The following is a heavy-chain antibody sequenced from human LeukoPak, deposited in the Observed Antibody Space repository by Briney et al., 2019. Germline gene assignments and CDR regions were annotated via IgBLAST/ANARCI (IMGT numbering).Heavy chain of an antibody. CDR2: IYYSGST. J-gene: IGHJ6*03. CDR1: GGSISNYY. CDR3: AREEITMVRGVIIADYYYYYMDV. Sequence: PSETLSLTCTVSGGSISNYYWSWIRQPPGKGLEWIGYIYYSGSTNYNPSLKSRVTISVDTSKNQFPLKLSSVTAADTAVYYCAREEITMVRGVIIADYYYYYMDVWGKGTTVTISS. D-gene: IGHD3-10*01. V-gene: IGHV4-59*12.